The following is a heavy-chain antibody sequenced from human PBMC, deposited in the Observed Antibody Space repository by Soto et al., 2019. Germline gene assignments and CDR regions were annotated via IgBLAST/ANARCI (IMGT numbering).Heavy chain of an antibody. CDR2: INHSGII. J-gene: IGHJ6*02. CDR3: ARADRTLVTSYSLDV. CDR1: GGSFSGYY. D-gene: IGHD2-21*02. Sequence: SETLSLTCAVYGGSFSGYYWTRIRQPPGKGLEWTGEINHSGIINFNPSLKSRLTISLDTSKKHFSLKLSSVTDADTAAYYCARADRTLVTSYSLDVWGQGTTVTVSS. V-gene: IGHV4-34*01.